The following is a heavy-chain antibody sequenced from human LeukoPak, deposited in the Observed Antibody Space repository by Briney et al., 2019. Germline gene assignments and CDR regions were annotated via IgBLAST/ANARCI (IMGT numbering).Heavy chain of an antibody. J-gene: IGHJ4*02. CDR3: ARALGDI. V-gene: IGHV3-74*01. CDR2: INGDGSST. Sequence: GGSLRLSCAASGFTFSTYWMHWVRQAPGKGLVWVSRINGDGSSTSYGDSVKGRFTIPRDNAKNTLYLQMNGLRVEDTAVYYCARALGDIRGQGTLVTVSS. CDR1: GFTFSTYW.